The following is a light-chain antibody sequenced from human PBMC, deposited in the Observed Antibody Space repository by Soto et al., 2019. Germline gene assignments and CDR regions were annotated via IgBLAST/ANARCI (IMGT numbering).Light chain of an antibody. Sequence: QSALTQPASVSGSPGQSITISCTGTSSDVGSYNLVSWYQQHRGKAPKLMIYEGSKRPSGVSNRFSGPKSGNTASLTISGLQAEDEADYYCCSYAGSRVFGTGTKVTVL. CDR1: SSDVGSYNL. CDR3: CSYAGSRV. V-gene: IGLV2-23*01. J-gene: IGLJ1*01. CDR2: EGS.